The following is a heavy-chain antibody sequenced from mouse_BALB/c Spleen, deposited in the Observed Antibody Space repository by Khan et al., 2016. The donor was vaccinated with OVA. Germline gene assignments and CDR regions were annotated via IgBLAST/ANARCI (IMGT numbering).Heavy chain of an antibody. Sequence: EVELEEPGGGVVKPGWPLLLSCSVSGFTFSSFAMSWVRLTPDRRLVWVATITTGGHYTFHPDSLEGPFPRSRDNVRCTQCLHRSRLRSNDTAMSYCTRSLVDYYAMDYWGQGTSVTVSS. J-gene: IGHJ4*01. CDR1: GFTFSSFA. CDR2: ITTGGHYT. D-gene: IGHD2-12*01. CDR3: TRSLVDYYAMDY. V-gene: IGHV5-9-3*01.